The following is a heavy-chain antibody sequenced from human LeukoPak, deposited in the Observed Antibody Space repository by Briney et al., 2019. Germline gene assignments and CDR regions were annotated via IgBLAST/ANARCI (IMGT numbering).Heavy chain of an antibody. CDR1: GYTFTSYG. V-gene: IGHV1-18*01. D-gene: IGHD3-9*01. CDR2: ISAYNGNT. Sequence: ASVKVSCKASGYTFTSYGISWVRQAPGQGLEWMGRISAYNGNTNYAQKPQGRVTMTTDTSTSTAYMELRSLRSDDTAVYYCARDLPYYYDSLSAGRWFDPWRQGTLVTVSS. CDR3: ARDLPYYYDSLSAGRWFDP. J-gene: IGHJ5*02.